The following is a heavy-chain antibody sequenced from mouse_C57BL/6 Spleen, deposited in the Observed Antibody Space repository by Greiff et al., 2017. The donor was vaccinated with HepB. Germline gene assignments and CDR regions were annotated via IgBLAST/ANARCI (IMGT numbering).Heavy chain of an antibody. V-gene: IGHV1-69*01. CDR2: IGPSDSYT. Sequence: QVQLQQPGAELVMPGASVKLSCKASGYTFTSYWMHWVKQRPGQGLEWIGEIGPSDSYTNYNQKFKGKSTLTVDKSSSTAYMQLSSLTSEDSAVYYCARRGTTVVAPGAMDYWGQGTSVTVSS. CDR1: GYTFTSYW. CDR3: ARRGTTVVAPGAMDY. J-gene: IGHJ4*01. D-gene: IGHD1-1*01.